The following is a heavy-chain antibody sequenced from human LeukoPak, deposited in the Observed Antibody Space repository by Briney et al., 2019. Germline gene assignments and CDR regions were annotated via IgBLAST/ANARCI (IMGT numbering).Heavy chain of an antibody. CDR1: GGSISSGSYY. D-gene: IGHD4-17*01. J-gene: IGHJ3*02. CDR3: ARDYGDYVPYAFDI. Sequence: PSETLSLTCTVSGGSISSGSYYWSWIRQPAEKGLEWIGRIYTSGSTNYNPSLKSRVTISVDTSKNQFSLKLSPVTAADTAVYYCARDYGDYVPYAFDIWDQGTMVTVSS. V-gene: IGHV4-61*02. CDR2: IYTSGST.